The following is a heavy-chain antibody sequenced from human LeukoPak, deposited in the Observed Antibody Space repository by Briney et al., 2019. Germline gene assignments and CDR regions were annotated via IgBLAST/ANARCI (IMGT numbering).Heavy chain of an antibody. CDR1: GGSISSGGYY. CDR3: ARDQHGYFDY. Sequence: SETLSLTCTVSGGSISSGGYYWSWIRQHPGKGLEWIGYIYYSGSTYYNPSLKSRVTISVDTSKNQFSLKLSSVTAADTAVYYCARDQHGYFDYWGQGTLVTVFS. V-gene: IGHV4-31*03. CDR2: IYYSGST. J-gene: IGHJ4*02.